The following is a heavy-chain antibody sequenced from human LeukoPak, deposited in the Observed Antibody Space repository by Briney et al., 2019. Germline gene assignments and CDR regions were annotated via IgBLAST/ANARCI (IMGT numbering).Heavy chain of an antibody. D-gene: IGHD2-15*01. Sequence: GGSLRLSCAASGFTVSGNYMSWVRQAPGRGLEWVSVIYTGSNTYYADSVKGRFTTSRDSSKNTLYLQMNSLRGEDTAVYYCARDGRRGPDCNGGGCYFVPGQWGQGTVVTVSS. V-gene: IGHV3-66*01. J-gene: IGHJ4*02. CDR1: GFTVSGNY. CDR2: IYTGSNT. CDR3: ARDGRRGPDCNGGGCYFVPGQ.